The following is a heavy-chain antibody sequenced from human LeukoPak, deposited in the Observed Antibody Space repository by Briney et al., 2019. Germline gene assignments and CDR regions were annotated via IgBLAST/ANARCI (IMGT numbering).Heavy chain of an antibody. Sequence: PSETLSLTCTVSGGSISSYYWSWIRQPPGKGLEWIGYIYYSGSTNYNPSLKSRVTISVDTSKNQFSLKLSSVTAADTAVYYCARRAPPHFDFDYWGQGTLVTVSS. D-gene: IGHD4/OR15-4a*01. V-gene: IGHV4-59*01. CDR3: ARRAPPHFDFDY. J-gene: IGHJ4*02. CDR2: IYYSGST. CDR1: GGSISSYY.